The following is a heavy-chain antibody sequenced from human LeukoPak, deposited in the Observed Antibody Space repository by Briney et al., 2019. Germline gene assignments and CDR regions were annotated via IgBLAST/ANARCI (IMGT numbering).Heavy chain of an antibody. V-gene: IGHV3-23*01. CDR1: GFTFSSYA. J-gene: IGHJ4*02. Sequence: GGSLRLSCAASGFTFSSYAMRWVRQAPGKGLDWVAAFICSGGNTYYADSVKGRFTISRDNSKNTLYLQMNSLRAEDTAVYYCAKDQYGGNPQYYFDYWGQGTLVTVSS. CDR2: FICSGGNT. D-gene: IGHD4-23*01. CDR3: AKDQYGGNPQYYFDY.